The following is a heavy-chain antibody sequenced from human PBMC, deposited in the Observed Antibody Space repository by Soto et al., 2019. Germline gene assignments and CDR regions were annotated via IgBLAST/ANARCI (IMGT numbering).Heavy chain of an antibody. CDR3: AKGPAVGQYDFWSGYYLDS. J-gene: IGHJ4*02. CDR2: MSHAGGSI. CDR1: GFTFSTCA. D-gene: IGHD3-3*01. V-gene: IGHV3-23*01. Sequence: PGGSLRLSCVASGFTFSTCAMSWVRQAPGKGLEWLSGMSHAGGSIYYADSVKGRVSVSRDNSKNILFLQMNTLRAEDTAVYYCAKGPAVGQYDFWSGYYLDSWGQGTLVTVSS.